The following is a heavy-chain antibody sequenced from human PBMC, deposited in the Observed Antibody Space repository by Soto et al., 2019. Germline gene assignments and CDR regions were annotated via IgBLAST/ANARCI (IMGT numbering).Heavy chain of an antibody. J-gene: IGHJ4*02. Sequence: EVQLVESGGGLVQPGGSLRLSCAASGFTVSSNYMIWVRQAPGKGLEWVSLIYGGGSTYYADSVKGRFTISRDNSKNKLYLQINSLRAEDTAVYYCARNMVPDYWGQGTLVTVSS. D-gene: IGHD3-10*01. V-gene: IGHV3-66*01. CDR1: GFTVSSNY. CDR3: ARNMVPDY. CDR2: IYGGGST.